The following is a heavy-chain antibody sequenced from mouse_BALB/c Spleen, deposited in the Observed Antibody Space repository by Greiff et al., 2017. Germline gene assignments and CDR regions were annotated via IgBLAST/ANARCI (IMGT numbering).Heavy chain of an antibody. J-gene: IGHJ2*01. V-gene: IGHV5-6-5*01. D-gene: IGHD1-3*01. CDR1: GFTFSSYA. CDR2: ISSGGST. CDR3: ARSKDYFDY. Sequence: EVMLVESGGGLVKPGGSLKLSCAASGFTFSSYAMSWVRQTPEKRLEWVASISSGGSTYYPDSVKGRFTISRDNARNILYLQMSSLRSEDTAMYYCARSKDYFDYWGQGTTLTVAS.